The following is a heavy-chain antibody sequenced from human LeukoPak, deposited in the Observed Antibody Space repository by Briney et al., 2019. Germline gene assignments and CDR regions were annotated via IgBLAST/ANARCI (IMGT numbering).Heavy chain of an antibody. D-gene: IGHD3-10*01. CDR3: ARVNLAGTTSLWFDP. J-gene: IGHJ5*02. CDR2: ISAYNGNT. V-gene: IGHV1-18*01. Sequence: ASVKVSCKASGYTFTSYGISWVRQAPGQGLEWMGWISAYNGNTNYAQKLQGRVTMTTDTSTSTAYMELRSLRSDDTAVYYCARVNLAGTTSLWFDPWGQGTLVTVSS. CDR1: GYTFTSYG.